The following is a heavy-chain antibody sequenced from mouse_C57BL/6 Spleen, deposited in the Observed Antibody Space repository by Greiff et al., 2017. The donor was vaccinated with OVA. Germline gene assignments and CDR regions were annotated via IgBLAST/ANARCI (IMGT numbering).Heavy chain of an antibody. J-gene: IGHJ4*01. CDR1: GFNIKDDY. V-gene: IGHV14-4*01. CDR3: TGWLRRAMDY. Sequence: VQLKESGAELVRPGASVKLSCTASGFNIKDDYMHWVKQRPEQGLEWIGWIDPENGDTEYASKFQGKATITADTSSNTAYLQLSSLTSEDTAVYYCTGWLRRAMDYWGQGTSVTVSS. CDR2: IDPENGDT. D-gene: IGHD2-2*01.